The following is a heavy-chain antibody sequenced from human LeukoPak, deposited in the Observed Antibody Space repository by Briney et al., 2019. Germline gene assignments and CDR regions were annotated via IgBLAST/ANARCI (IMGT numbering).Heavy chain of an antibody. V-gene: IGHV3-7*02. CDR2: IKRGGSEK. D-gene: IGHD6-19*01. J-gene: IGHJ4*02. Sequence: GGSLRLSCAASGFTFNNYWMDWVRQAPGKGLEWVAMIKRGGSEKYYVDSVKGRFTISRDNAKNSLYLQMNGLRAEDTAVYYCVAGKEKWGQGTLVTVSS. CDR3: VAGKEK. CDR1: GFTFNNYW.